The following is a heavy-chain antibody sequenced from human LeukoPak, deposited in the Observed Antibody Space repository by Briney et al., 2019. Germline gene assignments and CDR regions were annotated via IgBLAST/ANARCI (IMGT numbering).Heavy chain of an antibody. Sequence: GGSLRLSCAASGFTVSSNYMSWVRQAPGKGLEWVSAISGSGGSTYYADSVKGRVTISRDNSKNTLYLQVNSLRVEDTAVYYCAKDRLGAMMYFDFWGQGTLVTVSS. CDR1: GFTVSSNY. CDR3: AKDRLGAMMYFDF. V-gene: IGHV3-23*01. CDR2: ISGSGGST. D-gene: IGHD1-26*01. J-gene: IGHJ4*02.